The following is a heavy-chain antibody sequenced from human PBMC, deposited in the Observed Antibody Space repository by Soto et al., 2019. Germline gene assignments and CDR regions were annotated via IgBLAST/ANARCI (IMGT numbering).Heavy chain of an antibody. CDR1: GGTFSSYA. V-gene: IGHV1-69*01. D-gene: IGHD1-26*01. J-gene: IGHJ3*02. Sequence: QVQLVQSGAEVKKPGSSVKVSCKASGGTFSSYAVSWVRQAPGQGLEWMGGIIPIFGTANYAQKFQGRVTITADESTSTAYMELSSLRCEDIAVYYCAREQRASYGRMEAFDIWGQGTMVTVSS. CDR3: AREQRASYGRMEAFDI. CDR2: IIPIFGTA.